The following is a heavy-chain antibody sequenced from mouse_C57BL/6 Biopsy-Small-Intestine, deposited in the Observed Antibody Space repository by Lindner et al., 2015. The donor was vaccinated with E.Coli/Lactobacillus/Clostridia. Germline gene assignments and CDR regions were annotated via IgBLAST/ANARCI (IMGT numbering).Heavy chain of an antibody. CDR3: ARLTTGTMDY. D-gene: IGHD2-1*01. J-gene: IGHJ4*01. CDR2: IYPRSGNT. Sequence: VQLQESGPELAGPGASVKLSCRASGYTFTSCGVSWVKQRPGQGLDWIGEIYPRSGNTYYNEKFKGKATLTADKSSSTAYMELRSLTFEDSAVYFCARLTTGTMDYWGQGTSVTVSS. V-gene: IGHV1-81*01. CDR1: GYTFTSCG.